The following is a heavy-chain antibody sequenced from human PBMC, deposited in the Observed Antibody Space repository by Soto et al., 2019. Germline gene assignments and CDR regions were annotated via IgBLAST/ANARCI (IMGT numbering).Heavy chain of an antibody. D-gene: IGHD3-10*01. Sequence: EVQLVESGGGSVQPGGSLRLSCAASEFTFSNYWMSWVRQSSGKGLEWVANLNQDGSDKYYVDSVKGRFTSSRDNTNNSLYLQMNSLRGDDTAVYYCVRAGSAGSVDAWGQGTLVTVSS. CDR2: LNQDGSDK. CDR3: VRAGSAGSVDA. CDR1: EFTFSNYW. V-gene: IGHV3-7*03. J-gene: IGHJ5*02.